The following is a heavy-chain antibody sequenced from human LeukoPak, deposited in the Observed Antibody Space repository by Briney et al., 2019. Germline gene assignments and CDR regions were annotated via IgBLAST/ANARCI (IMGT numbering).Heavy chain of an antibody. CDR1: GFTFSSYA. J-gene: IGHJ4*02. CDR2: ISYDGSNK. V-gene: IGHV3-30-3*01. CDR3: AGGQQLY. Sequence: AGGSLRLSCAASGFTFSSYAMHWVRQAPGKGLEWVAVISYDGSNKYYADSVKGRFTISRDSSKNTLYLQMNSLRAEDTAVYYCAGGQQLYWGQGTLVTVSS. D-gene: IGHD6-13*01.